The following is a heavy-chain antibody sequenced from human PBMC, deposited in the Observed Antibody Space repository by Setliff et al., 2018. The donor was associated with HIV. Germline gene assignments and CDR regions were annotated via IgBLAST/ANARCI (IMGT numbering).Heavy chain of an antibody. V-gene: IGHV1-3*01. CDR3: ARSGLVYDDVLTGPPTDY. CDR2: LNAGYGNT. J-gene: IGHJ4*02. D-gene: IGHD3-9*01. CDR1: GYTFSNHT. Sequence: ASVKVSCKASGYTFSNHTIHWVRQAPGKRPEWMGWLNAGYGNTKYSQKLQGRVTITRDISASTAYMELSSLRSEATAVYYCARSGLVYDDVLTGPPTDYWGQGTLVTVSS.